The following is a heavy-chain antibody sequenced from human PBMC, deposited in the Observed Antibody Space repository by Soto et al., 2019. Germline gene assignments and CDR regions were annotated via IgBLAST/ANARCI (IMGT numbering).Heavy chain of an antibody. D-gene: IGHD3-10*01. J-gene: IGHJ6*02. CDR1: GFTFSSYG. V-gene: IGHV3-30*18. Sequence: QVQLVESGGGVVQPGRSLRLSCAAAGFTFSSYGMHWVRQAPGKGLEWVAVISDDGSNKYYADFVKGRFTISRDNSKNTLYLQMNSRRAEDTAVYYCAKDQLRGVRGVITYYDGMDVWGHGTRVTVSS. CDR3: AKDQLRGVRGVITYYDGMDV. CDR2: ISDDGSNK.